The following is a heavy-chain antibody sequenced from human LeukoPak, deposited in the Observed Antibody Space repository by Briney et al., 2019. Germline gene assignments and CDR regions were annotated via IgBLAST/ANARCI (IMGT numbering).Heavy chain of an antibody. CDR2: IFYSGHT. Sequence: PSETLSLTCTVSGGSISSSSYYWGWIRQPPGKGLEWIGNIFYSGHTYYNPSLKSRVTISVDTSKNQFSLKLSSVTAADTAVYYCAREGGEWLSNWFDPWGQGTLVTVSS. J-gene: IGHJ5*02. CDR3: AREGGEWLSNWFDP. CDR1: GGSISSSSYY. D-gene: IGHD3-3*01. V-gene: IGHV4-39*07.